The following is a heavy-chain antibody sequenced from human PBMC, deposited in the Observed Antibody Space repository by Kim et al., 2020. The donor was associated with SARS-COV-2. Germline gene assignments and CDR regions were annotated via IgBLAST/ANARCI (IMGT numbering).Heavy chain of an antibody. CDR2: NK. V-gene: IGHV3-30*01. J-gene: IGHJ4*02. CDR3: ARGNVPDFDY. Sequence: NKYSADSRKGRVTISRDNSKNPLYLQMNSLRAEDTAVYYCARGNVPDFDYWGQGTLVTVSS. D-gene: IGHD6-6*01.